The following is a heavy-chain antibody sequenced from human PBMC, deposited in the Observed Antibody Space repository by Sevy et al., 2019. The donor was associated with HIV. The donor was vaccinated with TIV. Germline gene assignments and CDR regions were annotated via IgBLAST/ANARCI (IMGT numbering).Heavy chain of an antibody. CDR2: IKQDGSEK. V-gene: IGHV3-7*01. CDR3: ARSGGIYDYGMDV. D-gene: IGHD2-8*02. Sequence: GGSLRLSCAASEFTFSSYWMSWVRQAPGKGLEWVANIKQDGSEKYYVDSVKGRFTISRDNAKNSLYLQMNSLRAEDTAVYYCARSGGIYDYGMDVWGQGTTVTVSS. J-gene: IGHJ6*02. CDR1: EFTFSSYW.